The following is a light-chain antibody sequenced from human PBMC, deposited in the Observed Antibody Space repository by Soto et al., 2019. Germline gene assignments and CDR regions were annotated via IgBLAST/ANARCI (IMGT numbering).Light chain of an antibody. J-gene: IGKJ1*01. Sequence: PSQSLVHSDGNTYLNWYQQRPGQSPRRLIYKVSNRDSGVPDRFSGSGSGTDFTLKISRVEAEDVGVYFCMQGSYLRTFGQGTKVDI. V-gene: IGKV2-30*02. CDR2: KVS. CDR3: MQGSYLRT. CDR1: QSLVHSDGNTY.